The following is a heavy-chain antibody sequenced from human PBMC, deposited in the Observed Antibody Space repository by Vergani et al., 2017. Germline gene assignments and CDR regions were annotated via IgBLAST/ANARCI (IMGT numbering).Heavy chain of an antibody. CDR3: ARLGLVTVVLDY. CDR1: GGSISSSSYY. V-gene: IGHV4-39*01. D-gene: IGHD4-23*01. J-gene: IGHJ4*02. CDR2: IYYSGST. Sequence: QLQLQESGPGLVKPSETLSLTCTVSGGSISSSSYYWGWIRQPPGKGLEWIGSIYYSGSTYYNPFLKSRVTISVDTSKNQFSLKRSSVTAAYTAVYYCARLGLVTVVLDYWGQGTLVTVSS.